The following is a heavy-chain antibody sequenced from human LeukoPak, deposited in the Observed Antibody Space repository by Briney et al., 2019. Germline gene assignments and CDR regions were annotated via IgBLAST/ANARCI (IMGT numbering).Heavy chain of an antibody. V-gene: IGHV4-39*01. CDR2: IYYSGST. Sequence: SETLSLTCTVSGGSISSSSYYWGWIRQPPGKGLEWIGSIYYSGSTYYNPSLKSRVTISVDTSKNQFSLKLSSVTAADTAVYYCARGGWYEFDYWGQGTLVTVSS. CDR1: GGSISSSSYY. D-gene: IGHD6-19*01. CDR3: ARGGWYEFDY. J-gene: IGHJ4*02.